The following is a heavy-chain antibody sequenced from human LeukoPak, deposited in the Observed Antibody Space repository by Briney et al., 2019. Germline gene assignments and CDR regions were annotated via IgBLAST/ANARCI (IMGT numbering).Heavy chain of an antibody. CDR3: AREFWSGYYYYFDY. CDR1: GGTFSSYA. V-gene: IGHV1-69*04. Sequence: GASVKVSCKASGGTFSSYAISWVRQAPGQGLEWMGRIIPILGIANYAQKFQGRVTITADKSTSTAYMEPSSLRSEDTAVYYCAREFWSGYYYYFDYWGQGTLVTVSS. D-gene: IGHD3-3*01. J-gene: IGHJ4*02. CDR2: IIPILGIA.